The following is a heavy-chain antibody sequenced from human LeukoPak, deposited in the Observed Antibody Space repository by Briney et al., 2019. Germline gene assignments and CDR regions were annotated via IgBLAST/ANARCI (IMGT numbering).Heavy chain of an antibody. V-gene: IGHV3-48*01. J-gene: IGHJ6*02. CDR3: ASRKGPYGMDV. CDR2: ISSSSSTI. CDR1: GFTFSSYS. Sequence: GGSLRLSCAASGFTFSSYSMNWVRQAPGKGLEWVSYISSSSSTIYYADSVKGRFTISRDNAKNSLYLQMNSLRAEDTAVYYCASRKGPYGMDVWGQGTTVTVSS.